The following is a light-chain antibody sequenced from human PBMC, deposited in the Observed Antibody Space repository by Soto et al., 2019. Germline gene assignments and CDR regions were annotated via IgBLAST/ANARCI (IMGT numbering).Light chain of an antibody. Sequence: EIVLTQSPDTLSLSPGERATLSRRAAGSVNSYYLAWYQQKPGQAPRLLIYGTSTRATGIPDRFSGSGSGTDFTLTISRLEPEDFAMYYCQQYGSSPVTFGGGTMVEIK. CDR1: GSVNSYY. CDR3: QQYGSSPVT. CDR2: GTS. V-gene: IGKV3-20*01. J-gene: IGKJ4*01.